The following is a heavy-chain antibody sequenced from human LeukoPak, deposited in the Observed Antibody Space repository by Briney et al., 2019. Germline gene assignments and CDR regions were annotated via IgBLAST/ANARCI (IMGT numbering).Heavy chain of an antibody. J-gene: IGHJ4*02. CDR3: ASRSYSGRQLNFYFDS. V-gene: IGHV3-23*01. Sequence: GGSLRLSCAASGFTFSSHAMSWVRQAPGKWLEWVSSISGTGGSTSYADSVKGRFTISRDNSKNTLYVEMNSLRAEDTAVYYCASRSYSGRQLNFYFDSWGQGILVTVSA. D-gene: IGHD2-15*01. CDR2: ISGTGGST. CDR1: GFTFSSHA.